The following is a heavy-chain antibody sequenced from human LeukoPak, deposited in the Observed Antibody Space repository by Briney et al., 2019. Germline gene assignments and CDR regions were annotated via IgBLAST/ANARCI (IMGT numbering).Heavy chain of an antibody. CDR1: GGSISSGGYY. D-gene: IGHD6-19*01. Sequence: SETLSLTCTVSGGSISSGGYYWSWIRQHPGKGLEWIGYIYYSGSTYYNPSLKSRVTISVDTSKNQFSLRLTSVTAADTAVYYCARDGGSGWYDYWGQGILVTVSS. CDR3: ARDGGSGWYDY. V-gene: IGHV4-31*03. J-gene: IGHJ4*02. CDR2: IYYSGST.